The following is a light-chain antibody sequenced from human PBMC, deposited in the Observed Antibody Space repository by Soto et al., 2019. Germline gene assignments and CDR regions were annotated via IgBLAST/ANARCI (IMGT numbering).Light chain of an antibody. CDR1: QSVSSY. CDR3: QQRDNWPRT. Sequence: EIVLTQSPATLSLSPGERATLSCRASQSVSSYLAWYQQKPGQAPTLLIYDASNRATGIPARFRGSGSGTAFTLTISGLEPEDFEEYCCQQRDNWPRTFGQGTKVEIK. J-gene: IGKJ1*01. V-gene: IGKV3-11*01. CDR2: DAS.